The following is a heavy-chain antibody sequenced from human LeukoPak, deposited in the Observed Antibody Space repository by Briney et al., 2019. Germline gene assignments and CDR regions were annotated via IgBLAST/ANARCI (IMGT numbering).Heavy chain of an antibody. D-gene: IGHD2-15*01. Sequence: HPGGSLRLSCAASGFTFSSYAMHWVRQAPGKGLEWVAVISYDGSNKYYADSVKGRFTISRDNSKNTLYLQMNSLRAEDTAVYYCAKDPGYCSGGSCYSGYFDYWGQGTLVTVSS. CDR2: ISYDGSNK. V-gene: IGHV3-30-3*01. J-gene: IGHJ4*02. CDR3: AKDPGYCSGGSCYSGYFDY. CDR1: GFTFSSYA.